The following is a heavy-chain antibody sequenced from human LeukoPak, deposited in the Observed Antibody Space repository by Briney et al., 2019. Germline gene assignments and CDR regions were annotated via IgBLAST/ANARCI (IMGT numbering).Heavy chain of an antibody. CDR1: GISFSSNA. CDR2: ISYHGKNI. V-gene: IGHV3-30*04. J-gene: IGHJ4*02. CDR3: ARDKAGGWYATFDY. Sequence: GGSLRLSCAASGISFSSNAMHWVRRAPGKGLEWVALISYHGKNIQYADSVKGRFTISRDNSKNTLFLQMNSLRAEDTAVYYCARDKAGGWYATFDYWGQGTLVTVSS. D-gene: IGHD6-19*01.